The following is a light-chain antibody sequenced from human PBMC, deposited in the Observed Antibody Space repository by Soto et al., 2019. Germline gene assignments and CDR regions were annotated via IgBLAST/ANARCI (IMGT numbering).Light chain of an antibody. CDR2: EAS. CDR1: SSDDGAYNY. Sequence: QSALTQPASVSGPPGQSNTMSCTATSSDDGAYNYVSWYQQHPGKAPKLMIYEASNRPPGVSNRFSGSKSVNSASLTISGLQAEDEADYYCSAYISSSTLVFGTGTKVTVL. J-gene: IGLJ1*01. V-gene: IGLV2-14*01. CDR3: SAYISSSTLV.